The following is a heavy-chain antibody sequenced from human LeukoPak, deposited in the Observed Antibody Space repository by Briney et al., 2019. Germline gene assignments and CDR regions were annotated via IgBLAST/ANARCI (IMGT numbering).Heavy chain of an antibody. CDR3: ASSPLRYCSITTCHGRLDY. CDR2: INHSGST. D-gene: IGHD2-2*01. V-gene: IGHV4-34*01. CDR1: GGSFSGYY. Sequence: SETLSLTCAVYGGSFSGYYWSWIRQPPGKGLEWIGEINHSGSTNYNPSLKSRVTISVDTSKNQFSLKLSSVTAADTAVYYCASSPLRYCSITTCHGRLDYWAQGTLLTVSS. J-gene: IGHJ4*02.